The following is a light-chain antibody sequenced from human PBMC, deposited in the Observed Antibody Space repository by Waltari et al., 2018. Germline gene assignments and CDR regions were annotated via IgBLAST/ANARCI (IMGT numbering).Light chain of an antibody. CDR2: DAT. CDR1: QGVSMY. CDR3: QQRSNWPMT. J-gene: IGKJ4*01. V-gene: IGKV3-11*01. Sequence: EVVLTQSPATLSLSPGDTATLSCRASQGVSMYLAWDQHRPGQGPRLLIYDATNRATGIPARFGGSGSGTDFTLTISSLDPEDFAVYFCQQRSNWPMTFGGGTKVEIK.